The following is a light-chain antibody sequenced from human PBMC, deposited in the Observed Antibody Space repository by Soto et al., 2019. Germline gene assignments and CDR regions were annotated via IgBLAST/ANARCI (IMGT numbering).Light chain of an antibody. CDR2: GAY. V-gene: IGKV3-15*01. Sequence: EIVLTQSPGTLSLSPGERATLSCRASQSVSNNYLAWYQQKPGQAHRLLIYGAYTRATGIPARFSGRGSGTEFTLTIRSLQSVDFAVYYCQQYDNWPQTFGQGTKVDIK. CDR1: QSVSNN. CDR3: QQYDNWPQT. J-gene: IGKJ1*01.